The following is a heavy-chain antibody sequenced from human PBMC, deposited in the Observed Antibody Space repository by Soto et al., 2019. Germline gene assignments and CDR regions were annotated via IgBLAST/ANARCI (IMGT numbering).Heavy chain of an antibody. D-gene: IGHD2-15*01. CDR2: ISYDGSNK. CDR1: GFTFSSYA. J-gene: IGHJ6*01. V-gene: IGHV3-30-3*01. CDR3: ARDHLLTSYYYYGMVV. Sequence: QVQLVESGGGVVQPGRSLRLSCAASGFTFSSYAMHWVGQAPGKGLEWVAVISYDGSNKYYADYVKGRFTISRDNSKNTLYLQMNSLRAEDTAVYYCARDHLLTSYYYYGMVVWGQGTTLTVSS.